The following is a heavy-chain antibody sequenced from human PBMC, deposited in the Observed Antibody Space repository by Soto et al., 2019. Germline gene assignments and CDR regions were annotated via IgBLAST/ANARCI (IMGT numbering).Heavy chain of an antibody. D-gene: IGHD2-15*01. CDR1: GGTFSSFA. CDR2: IIPVFGTA. J-gene: IGHJ6*02. Sequence: VQLVQSGAEVKKPGSGVKVSCKASGGTFSSFAISWVRQAPGQGLEWMGGIIPVFGTANYAQKFQGRVTITADDSTSTAYMELSSLRSEDTAVYYCASPYCSGTSCPYDMDVWGQGTTVTVSS. V-gene: IGHV1-69*12. CDR3: ASPYCSGTSCPYDMDV.